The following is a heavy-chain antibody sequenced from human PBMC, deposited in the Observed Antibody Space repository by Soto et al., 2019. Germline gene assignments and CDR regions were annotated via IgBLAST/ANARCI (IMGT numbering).Heavy chain of an antibody. CDR3: ARDLGTLLTDAFDI. V-gene: IGHV1-18*01. CDR1: GYTFTSYG. D-gene: IGHD3-16*01. CDR2: ISAYNGNT. Sequence: ASVKVSCKASGYTFTSYGISWVRQAPGQGLEWMGWISAYNGNTNYAQKLQGRVTMTTDTSTSTAYMELRSLRSDDTAVYYCARDLGTLLTDAFDIWGQGTMVTVSS. J-gene: IGHJ3*02.